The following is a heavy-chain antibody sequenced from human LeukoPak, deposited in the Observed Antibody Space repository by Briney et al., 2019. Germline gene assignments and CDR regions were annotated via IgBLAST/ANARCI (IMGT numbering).Heavy chain of an antibody. D-gene: IGHD2-2*01. Sequence: ASVKVSCKASGYTFTSYGISWVRQAPGQGLEWMGWISAYNGNTNYAQKLQGRVTMTTDTSTSTAYMELRSLRSDDTAVYYCARRYCSCTSCPQDYWGQGTLVTVSS. CDR3: ARRYCSCTSCPQDY. CDR2: ISAYNGNT. CDR1: GYTFTSYG. J-gene: IGHJ4*02. V-gene: IGHV1-18*01.